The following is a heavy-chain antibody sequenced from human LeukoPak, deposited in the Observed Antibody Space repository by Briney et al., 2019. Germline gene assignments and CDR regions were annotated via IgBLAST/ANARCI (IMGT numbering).Heavy chain of an antibody. V-gene: IGHV3-74*01. J-gene: IGHJ4*02. Sequence: GGSLRLSCAASGFTFSTSWMHWVRQAPGKGLVWVSRINSDGGGTTYADSVKGRFTISRDNAKNSLYLQMNSLRAEDTSVYYCARRSRGIGRDFDYWGQGTLVTVSS. CDR1: GFTFSTSW. CDR2: INSDGGGT. CDR3: ARRSRGIGRDFDY. D-gene: IGHD3-16*02.